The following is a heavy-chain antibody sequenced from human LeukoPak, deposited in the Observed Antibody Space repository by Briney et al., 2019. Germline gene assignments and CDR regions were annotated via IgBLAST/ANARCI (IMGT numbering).Heavy chain of an antibody. CDR1: GYTFTSYG. V-gene: IGHV1-46*01. CDR3: ARDVGMITFGGVIVQSPHFDY. CDR2: INPSGGST. J-gene: IGHJ4*02. Sequence: ASVKVSCKASGYTFTSYGISWVRQAPGQGLEWMGIINPSGGSTSYAQKFQGRVTMTRDTSTSTVYMELSSLRSEDTAVYYCARDVGMITFGGVIVQSPHFDYWGQGTLVTVSS. D-gene: IGHD3-16*02.